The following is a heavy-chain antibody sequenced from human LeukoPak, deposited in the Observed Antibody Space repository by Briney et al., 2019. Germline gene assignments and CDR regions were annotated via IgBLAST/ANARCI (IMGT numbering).Heavy chain of an antibody. D-gene: IGHD3-22*01. V-gene: IGHV3-21*01. CDR3: ARDDLYYYDSSGYYPNWFDP. J-gene: IGHJ5*02. CDR2: ISSSSSYI. Sequence: PGGSLRLSCAASGFTFSSYSMNWVRQTPGKGLEWVSSISSSSSYIYYADSVKGRFTISRDNAKNSLYLQMNSLRAEDTAVYYCARDDLYYYDSSGYYPNWFDPWGQGTLVTVSS. CDR1: GFTFSSYS.